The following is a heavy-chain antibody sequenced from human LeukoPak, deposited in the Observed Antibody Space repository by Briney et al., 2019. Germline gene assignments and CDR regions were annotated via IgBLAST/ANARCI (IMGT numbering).Heavy chain of an antibody. CDR2: IYYTDST. Sequence: PSGTLSLTCTVSGGSISSSSYYWGWIRQPPGKELEWIGYIYYTDSTYYNPSLNSLVTLSVDTSKNQFSLKLSLVTAADTAVYYCVRYFWSGYSYFDYWGQGTLVT. CDR1: GGSISSSSYY. J-gene: IGHJ4*02. CDR3: VRYFWSGYSYFDY. V-gene: IGHV4-39*01. D-gene: IGHD3-3*01.